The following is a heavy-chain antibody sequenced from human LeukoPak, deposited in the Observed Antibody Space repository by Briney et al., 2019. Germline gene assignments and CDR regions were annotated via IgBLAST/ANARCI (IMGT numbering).Heavy chain of an antibody. CDR3: ARGRGSSSWFPLDY. CDR2: IYTSGST. Sequence: SETLSLTCTVSGGSISSYYWSWIRRPAGKGLEWIGRIYTSGSTNYNPSLKSRVTMSVDTSKNQFSLKLSSVTAADAAVYYCARGRGSSSWFPLDYWGQGTLVTVSS. CDR1: GGSISSYY. V-gene: IGHV4-4*07. J-gene: IGHJ4*02. D-gene: IGHD6-13*01.